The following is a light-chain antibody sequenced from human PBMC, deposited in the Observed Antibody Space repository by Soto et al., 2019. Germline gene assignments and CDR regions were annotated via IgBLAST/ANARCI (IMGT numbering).Light chain of an antibody. CDR1: SSDVLSYDA. CDR2: EVN. V-gene: IGLV2-23*02. J-gene: IGLJ3*02. CDR3: CSYVYTNSWV. Sequence: QSALTQPASVSGSPGQSITISCTGTSSDVLSYDAVSWYQHHPGKAPKLIIYEVNKRPSGVSNRFTGSRSGNMASLTISGLQAEDEADYYCCSYVYTNSWVFGGGTKLTVL.